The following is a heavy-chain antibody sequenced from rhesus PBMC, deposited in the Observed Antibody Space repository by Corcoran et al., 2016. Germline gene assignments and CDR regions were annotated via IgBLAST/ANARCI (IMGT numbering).Heavy chain of an antibody. V-gene: IGHV3-184*01. J-gene: IGHJ4*01. CDR2: IRSKAYGGTA. CDR3: TKDQYSFDY. Sequence: EVQLVESGGGLVQPGGSLRLSCAASGFTFSDYYMYWVHQASGKRLEWVGFIRSKAYGGTAEYDASVKGSFIISRDDSKSIAYLQMSSLKTEDTAVYYCTKDQYSFDYWGQGVLVTVSS. D-gene: IGHD2-15*01. CDR1: GFTFSDYY.